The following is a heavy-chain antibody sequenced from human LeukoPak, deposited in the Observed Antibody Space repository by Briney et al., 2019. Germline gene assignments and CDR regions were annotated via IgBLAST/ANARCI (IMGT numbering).Heavy chain of an antibody. D-gene: IGHD1-26*01. V-gene: IGHV3-7*01. J-gene: IGHJ4*02. CDR2: IKEDGSEK. Sequence: GGSLRLSCAASGFTFSGYWMSWVRQAPGKGLEWVANIKEDGSEKNYVDSVKGRFTISRDNAKNSLYLQMNSLRAEDTAVYYCARAIPYSGSYEGHDFYYFDYWGQGTLVTVSS. CDR1: GFTFSGYW. CDR3: ARAIPYSGSYEGHDFYYFDY.